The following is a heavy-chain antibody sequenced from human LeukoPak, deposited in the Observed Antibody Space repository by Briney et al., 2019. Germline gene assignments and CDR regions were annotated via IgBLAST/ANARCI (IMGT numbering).Heavy chain of an antibody. Sequence: SETLSLTCTVAGDSISTSRYYWGWLRQPPGKGLQWIGSIFSTGSTYYNPSLKSRVTISVDTSKNQFSLKLSSVTAADTAVYYCARGYDYVWGSYPHWGQGTLVTVSS. J-gene: IGHJ4*02. D-gene: IGHD3-16*01. CDR1: GDSISTSRYY. CDR3: ARGYDYVWGSYPH. CDR2: IFSTGST. V-gene: IGHV4-39*07.